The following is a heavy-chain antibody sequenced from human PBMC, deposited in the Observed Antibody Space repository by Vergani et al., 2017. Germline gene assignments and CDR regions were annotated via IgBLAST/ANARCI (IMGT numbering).Heavy chain of an antibody. CDR3: ARDKGNMGAVAARYFQH. D-gene: IGHD6-19*01. J-gene: IGHJ1*01. CDR2: ISSSSSYI. Sequence: EVQLVESGGGLVKPGGSLRLSCAASGFTFSSYSMNWVRQAPGKGLEWVSSISSSSSYIYYADSGKGRFTISRDNAKNSLYLQMNSLRAEDTAVYYCARDKGNMGAVAARYFQHWGQGTLVTVSS. CDR1: GFTFSSYS. V-gene: IGHV3-21*01.